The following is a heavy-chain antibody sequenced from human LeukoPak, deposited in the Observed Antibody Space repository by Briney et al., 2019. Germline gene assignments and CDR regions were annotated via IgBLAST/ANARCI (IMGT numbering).Heavy chain of an antibody. D-gene: IGHD6-13*01. V-gene: IGHV3-11*01. CDR3: ARDEYSSSRHMDV. CDR1: GFTFSDYY. J-gene: IGHJ6*03. Sequence: PGGSLRLSCAASGFTFSDYYMSWIRQAPGKGLVWFSYISSSGSTIYYADSVKGRFTISRDNAKNSLYLQMNSLRAEDTAVYYCARDEYSSSRHMDVWGKGTTVTISS. CDR2: ISSSGSTI.